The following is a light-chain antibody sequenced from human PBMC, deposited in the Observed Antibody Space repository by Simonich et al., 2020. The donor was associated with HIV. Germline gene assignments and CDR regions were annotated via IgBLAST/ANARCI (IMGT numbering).Light chain of an antibody. J-gene: IGKJ5*01. CDR3: MQALQTRT. CDR1: QSLLNSSGYNY. CDR2: LGS. V-gene: IGKV2-28*01. Sequence: DIVMTQSPLSLPVTPGEPASISCRSSQSLLNSSGYNYLDWYLQKPGQPPKLLIYLGSNRASGVPDRFSGSGSGTDFTLKISRVEAEDVGVYYCMQALQTRTFGQGTRLDIK.